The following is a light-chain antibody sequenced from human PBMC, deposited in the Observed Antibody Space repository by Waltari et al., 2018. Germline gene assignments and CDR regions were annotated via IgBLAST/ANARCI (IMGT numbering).Light chain of an antibody. CDR2: QDS. CDR1: KLGDKY. J-gene: IGLJ2*01. V-gene: IGLV3-1*01. CDR3: QAWDSSTVV. Sequence: SYELTQPPSVSVSPGQTASITCSGDKLGDKYACWYQQKPGQSPVLVIYQDSKRPSGIPERCSGCDSGNTAPLTISGTQAMDEADYYCQAWDSSTVVFGGGTKLTVL.